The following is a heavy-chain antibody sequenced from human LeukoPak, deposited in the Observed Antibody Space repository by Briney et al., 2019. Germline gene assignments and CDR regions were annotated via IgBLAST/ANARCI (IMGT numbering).Heavy chain of an antibody. CDR2: ISSNGGST. D-gene: IGHD5-18*01. CDR1: GFTFSSYA. J-gene: IGHJ4*02. V-gene: IGHV3-64*01. Sequence: GGSLRLSCAASGFTFSSYAMHWVRQAPGKGLGYVSAISSNGGSTYYANSVKGRFTISRDNSKNTLYLQMGSLRAEDMAVYYCAREGYSYGLFDYWGQGTLVTVSS. CDR3: AREGYSYGLFDY.